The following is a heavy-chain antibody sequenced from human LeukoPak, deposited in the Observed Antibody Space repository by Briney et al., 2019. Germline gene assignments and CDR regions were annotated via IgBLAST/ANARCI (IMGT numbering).Heavy chain of an antibody. D-gene: IGHD5-24*01. J-gene: IGHJ4*02. CDR2: IYYSGST. Sequence: SETLSLTCTVSGGSISSSSYYWGWIRQPPGKGLEWIGSIYYSGSTYYNPSLKSRVTISVDTSKNQFSLKLSSVTAADTAVYYCARDKDGYDSFDYWGQGTLVTVSS. CDR1: GGSISSSSYY. CDR3: ARDKDGYDSFDY. V-gene: IGHV4-39*02.